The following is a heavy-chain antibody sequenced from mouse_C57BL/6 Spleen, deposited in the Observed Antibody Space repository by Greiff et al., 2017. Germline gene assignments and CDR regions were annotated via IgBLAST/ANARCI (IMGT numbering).Heavy chain of an antibody. J-gene: IGHJ3*01. CDR1: GYAFSSYW. V-gene: IGHV1-80*01. Sequence: VQLQESGAELVKPGASVKLSCKASGYAFSSYWMNWVKQRPGQGLEWIGQINPGDGDTNYNEKFKGKATLTADTSSSTAYMQLSSLTSEESAVYFDTRGNNCASFAYWGQGTRVTVSA. D-gene: IGHD4-1*02. CDR2: INPGDGDT. CDR3: TRGNNCASFAY.